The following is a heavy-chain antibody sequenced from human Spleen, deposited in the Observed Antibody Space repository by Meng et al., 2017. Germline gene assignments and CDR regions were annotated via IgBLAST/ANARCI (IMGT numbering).Heavy chain of an antibody. J-gene: IGHJ4*02. CDR1: GGSFSGKY. Sequence: QLQLQESGSGLLKPSQTLSLTCTVSGGSFSGKYWSWIRQPPGKGLEWIGEINHSGSTDYKPSLKSRVTISVDTSKNQFSLKLSSVTAADTAVYYCQKLAGGSDSWGQGTLVTVS. D-gene: IGHD2-8*02. CDR3: QKLAGGSDS. V-gene: IGHV4-34*09. CDR2: INHSGST.